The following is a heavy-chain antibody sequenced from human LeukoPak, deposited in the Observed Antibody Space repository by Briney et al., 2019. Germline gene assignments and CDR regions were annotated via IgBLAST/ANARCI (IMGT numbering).Heavy chain of an antibody. CDR3: ARVESYYIFDY. V-gene: IGHV3-72*01. D-gene: IGHD1-26*01. CDR1: GFTFNGYG. CDR2: TRNKANSYTT. J-gene: IGHJ4*02. Sequence: GGSLRLSCTASGFTFNGYGMNWVRQAPGKGLEWVGRTRNKANSYTTEYAASVKGRFTISRDDSKNSLYLQMNSLKTEDTAVYYCARVESYYIFDYWGQGTLVTVSS.